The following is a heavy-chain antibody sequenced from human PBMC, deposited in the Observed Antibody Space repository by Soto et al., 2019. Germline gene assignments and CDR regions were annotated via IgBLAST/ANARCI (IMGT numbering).Heavy chain of an antibody. Sequence: GESLKISCQASGYTFIYFWVAWVRQAPGKGLEWMGVIYPGAPDIRYSPSFEGHVTISADKSTNTAYLQWSSLEAADTAIYYCARQGTSRGPDYAAFDFWGPGTLVTVSS. CDR3: ARQGTSRGPDYAAFDF. D-gene: IGHD2-2*01. J-gene: IGHJ4*02. CDR1: GYTFIYFW. CDR2: IYPGAPDI. V-gene: IGHV5-51*01.